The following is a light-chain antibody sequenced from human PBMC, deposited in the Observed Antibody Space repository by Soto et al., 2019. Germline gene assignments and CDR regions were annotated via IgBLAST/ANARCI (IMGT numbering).Light chain of an antibody. Sequence: EIVWTQSPGTLSLSPGERATLSCRASQSVGRNYLAWYPQKPGQAPRLLISGASSRATGIPDRFSGSGSGTDFTLTISRLEPDDFAVYYCQQYASSKTFGQGTKVEIK. CDR3: QQYASSKT. J-gene: IGKJ1*01. CDR2: GAS. V-gene: IGKV3-20*01. CDR1: QSVGRNY.